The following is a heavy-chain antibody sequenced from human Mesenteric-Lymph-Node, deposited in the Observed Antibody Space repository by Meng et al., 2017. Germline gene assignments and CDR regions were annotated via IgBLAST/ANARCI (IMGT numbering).Heavy chain of an antibody. J-gene: IGHJ6*02. V-gene: IGHV3-23*01. CDR1: GFTFSSYA. Sequence: GGSLRLSCAASGFTFSSYAMCWVRQAPGKGLEWVSVISGSGGSTYYADSVKGRFTISRDNSKNTLYLQMNSLRAEDTAVYYCAKDPVETSYGMDVWGQGTTVTVSS. CDR3: AKDPVETSYGMDV. CDR2: ISGSGGST.